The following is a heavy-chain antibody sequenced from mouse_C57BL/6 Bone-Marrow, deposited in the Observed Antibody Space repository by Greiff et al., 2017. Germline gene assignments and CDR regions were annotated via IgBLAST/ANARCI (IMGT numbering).Heavy chain of an antibody. D-gene: IGHD2-4*01. J-gene: IGHJ4*01. CDR1: GFTFSDYG. V-gene: IGHV5-15*04. CDR3: ARYDYDGYAMDY. Sequence: EVMLVESGGGLVQPGGSLKLSCAASGFTFSDYGMAWVRQAPRKGPEWVAFISNLAYSIYYADTVTGRFTISSENAKNTLYLEMSSLRSEDTAMYYCARYDYDGYAMDYWGQGTSVTVSS. CDR2: ISNLAYSI.